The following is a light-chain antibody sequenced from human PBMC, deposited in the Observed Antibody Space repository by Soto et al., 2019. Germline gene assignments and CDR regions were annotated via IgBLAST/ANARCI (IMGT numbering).Light chain of an antibody. J-gene: IGKJ1*01. Sequence: ELVLTQSPGTLSLSPGERATLSCRASQRISSSFLAWYQQKPGQAPRLLIYGAASRATGIPDRFSGSGSRTDFTLSISRLEPEDFAVYYCQHYGDSRTFGQGTQVDIK. CDR1: QRISSSF. CDR3: QHYGDSRT. CDR2: GAA. V-gene: IGKV3-20*01.